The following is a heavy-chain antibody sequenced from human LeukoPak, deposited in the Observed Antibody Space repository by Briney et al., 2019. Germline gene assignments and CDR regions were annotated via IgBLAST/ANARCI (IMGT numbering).Heavy chain of an antibody. V-gene: IGHV1-69*04. CDR2: IIPIIGMT. J-gene: IGHJ4*02. Sequence: SVKVSCKASGGSFFTYGVSWVRQAPGQGLEWMGRIIPIIGMTNYAEKLQGRVTITADKSTSTAYMELSSLRSEDTAVYYCARPAPTNGLDHWGQGTLVTVSS. D-gene: IGHD2-21*01. CDR1: GGSFFTYG. CDR3: ARPAPTNGLDH.